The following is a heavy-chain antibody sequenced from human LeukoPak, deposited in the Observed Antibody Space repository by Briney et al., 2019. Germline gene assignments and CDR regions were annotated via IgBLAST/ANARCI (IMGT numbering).Heavy chain of an antibody. CDR1: GGSISSYY. CDR3: ARGYTVRGVIRSPLYYYYYMDV. V-gene: IGHV4-59*01. Sequence: SETLSLTCTVSGGSISSYYWSWIRQPPGKGLEWIGYIYYSGSTNYNPPLTSRVTISVDTSKNQFSLKLSSVTAADTAVYYCARGYTVRGVIRSPLYYYYYMDVWGKGTTVTVSS. D-gene: IGHD3-10*01. CDR2: IYYSGST. J-gene: IGHJ6*03.